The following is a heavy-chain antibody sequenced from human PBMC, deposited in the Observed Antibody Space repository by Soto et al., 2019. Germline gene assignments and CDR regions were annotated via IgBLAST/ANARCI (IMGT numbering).Heavy chain of an antibody. J-gene: IGHJ3*02. CDR3: ATPIGSSGYHDAFDI. CDR2: FDPEDGET. D-gene: IGHD3-22*01. V-gene: IGHV1-24*01. CDR1: GYTLTELS. Sequence: ASVKVSCKVSGYTLTELSMHWVRQAPGKGLEWMGGFDPEDGETIYAQKFQGRVTMTEDTSTDTAYMELSSLRSEDTAVYYCATPIGSSGYHDAFDIWGQGTMVTVSS.